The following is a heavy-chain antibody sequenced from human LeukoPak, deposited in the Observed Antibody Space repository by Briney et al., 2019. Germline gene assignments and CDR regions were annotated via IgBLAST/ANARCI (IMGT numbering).Heavy chain of an antibody. CDR2: IYYSGST. CDR3: ARDTYYYDSSGYAVYFDL. J-gene: IGHJ2*01. CDR1: GGSISSYY. D-gene: IGHD3-22*01. V-gene: IGHV4-59*01. Sequence: SETLSLTCTVSGGSISSYYWSWIRQPPGKGLEWIGYIYYSGSTSYNPSLKSRVTISVDTSKNQFSLKLSSVTAADTAVYYCARDTYYYDSSGYAVYFDLWGRGTLVTVSS.